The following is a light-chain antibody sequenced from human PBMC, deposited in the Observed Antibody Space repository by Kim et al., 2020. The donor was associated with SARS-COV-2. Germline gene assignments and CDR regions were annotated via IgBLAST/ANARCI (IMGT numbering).Light chain of an antibody. CDR1: KLGRKY. CDR3: QTWDGTTVV. J-gene: IGLJ2*01. Sequence: SYELTQPPSLSVSPGQTASITCSGEKLGRKYASWYQQKPGQSPLLVIYQDSKRPSGIPERFSGSNSGSTATLTISGTQAMDEADYYCQTWDGTTVVFAGGTQLTVL. V-gene: IGLV3-1*01. CDR2: QDS.